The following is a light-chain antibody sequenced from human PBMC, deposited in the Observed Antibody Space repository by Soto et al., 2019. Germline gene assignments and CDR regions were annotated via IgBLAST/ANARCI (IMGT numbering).Light chain of an antibody. J-gene: IGLJ2*01. Sequence: QSALTQPPSVSGSPGQSVTISCTGTSGDVGTYNRVSWYQQPPGTAPKLMIYEVTNRPSGVPDRFSGSKSGNTASLPISGLQAEDEADYYCSSYTSSTTVVFGGGTKLTVL. CDR3: SSYTSSTTVV. V-gene: IGLV2-18*02. CDR1: SGDVGTYNR. CDR2: EVT.